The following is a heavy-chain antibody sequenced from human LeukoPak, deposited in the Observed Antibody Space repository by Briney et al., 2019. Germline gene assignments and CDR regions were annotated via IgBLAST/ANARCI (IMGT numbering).Heavy chain of an antibody. CDR2: ISAGGDA. V-gene: IGHV3-23*01. CDR3: AKYRSGGYWASTMYYLDT. Sequence: GGSLRLSCVAAGLTFGSYGFTWVSQAAGGGMEWVSGISAGGDASYADSVKCRFIISRDNSKTTVHLQMTTLRADDTAVYSCAKYRSGGYWASTMYYLDTWGQGILVSVSS. D-gene: IGHD3-10*01. J-gene: IGHJ4*02. CDR1: GLTFGSYG.